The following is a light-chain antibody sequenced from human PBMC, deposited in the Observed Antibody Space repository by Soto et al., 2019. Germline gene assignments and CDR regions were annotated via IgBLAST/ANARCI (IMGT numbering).Light chain of an antibody. V-gene: IGLV2-23*01. CDR2: EGN. CDR3: CSYTTTGTFV. J-gene: IGLJ1*01. CDR1: SSDVGTYNL. Sequence: QSVLTQPASVSGSPGQSITIPCTGTSSDVGTYNLVSWYQQHPVKAPRLIIYEGNKRPSGVSNRFSASKSGNTASLTISGLRAEDEAHYYCCSYTTTGTFVFGTGSKV.